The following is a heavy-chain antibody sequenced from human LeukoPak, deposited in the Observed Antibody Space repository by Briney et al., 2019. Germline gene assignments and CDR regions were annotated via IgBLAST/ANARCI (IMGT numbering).Heavy chain of an antibody. V-gene: IGHV3-11*06. CDR2: ISSSSSYT. J-gene: IGHJ6*02. D-gene: IGHD6-19*01. Sequence: GGSLRLSCAASGFTFSDYYMSWIRQAPGKGLEWVSYISSSSSYTNYADSVKGRFTISRDNAKNSLYLQMNSLRAEDTAVYYCARAEVAVAGYSYYYYGMDVWGQGTTVTVSS. CDR1: GFTFSDYY. CDR3: ARAEVAVAGYSYYYYGMDV.